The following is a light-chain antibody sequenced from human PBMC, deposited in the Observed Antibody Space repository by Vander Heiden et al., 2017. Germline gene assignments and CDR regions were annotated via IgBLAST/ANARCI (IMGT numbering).Light chain of an antibody. CDR1: KSGRER. Sequence: SYVLTQPPSVSVAPGQTARITCERGKSGRERVKWYQQKPGQAPLLVVYDDASGRPTGLTDRFSASYSGDTATLTIFGVEDGDGADYYCKVWDNNSEHVVFGGGTKLTVL. CDR2: DDAS. J-gene: IGLJ3*02. V-gene: IGLV3-21*02. CDR3: KVWDNNSEHVV.